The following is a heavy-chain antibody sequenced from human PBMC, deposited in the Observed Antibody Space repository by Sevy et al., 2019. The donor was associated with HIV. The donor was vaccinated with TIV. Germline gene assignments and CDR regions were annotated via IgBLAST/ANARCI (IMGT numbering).Heavy chain of an antibody. CDR2: IYRYTTS. D-gene: IGHD3-3*01. V-gene: IGHV3-53*01. CDR3: ARVRGGSWYYHYYGMDV. Sequence: GGSLRLSCAAPGFNVSSDFMGWVRQAPGKGLEWISVIYRYTTSYYADSVKGRFTISRDNSKNTLSLQMNNLKAEDTAVYYCARVRGGSWYYHYYGMDVWGQGTTVTVSS. CDR1: GFNVSSDF. J-gene: IGHJ6*02.